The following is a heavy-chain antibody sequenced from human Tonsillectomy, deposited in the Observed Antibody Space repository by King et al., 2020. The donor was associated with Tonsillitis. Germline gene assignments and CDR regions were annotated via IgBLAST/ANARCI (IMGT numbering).Heavy chain of an antibody. Sequence: VQLVESGAEVKKPGASVKVSCKASGYTFTVYYMHWVRQAPGQGLEWMGWINPNSGGTNYAQKFQGWFTMTRDTSISTAYMELSRLRSDDTAVYYCARGDPHSSSWYCPTLPVDYWGQGTLVTVSS. J-gene: IGHJ4*02. CDR1: GYTFTVYY. V-gene: IGHV1-2*04. CDR2: INPNSGGT. D-gene: IGHD6-13*01. CDR3: ARGDPHSSSWYCPTLPVDY.